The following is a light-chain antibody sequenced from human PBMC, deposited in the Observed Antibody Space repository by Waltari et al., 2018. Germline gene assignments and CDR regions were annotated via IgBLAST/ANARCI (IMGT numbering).Light chain of an antibody. CDR1: QDINNY. J-gene: IGKJ1*01. V-gene: IGKV1-27*01. CDR3: QSFNSDPPT. Sequence: DIQMTQSPSSLSASVGDRVTITCRASQDINNYLAWYQQRPGKVPKLLIYDASTLQSGVPSRFMGSGSGTDFTLVIRSLQPEDVATYYCQSFNSDPPTLGQGTKVEI. CDR2: DAS.